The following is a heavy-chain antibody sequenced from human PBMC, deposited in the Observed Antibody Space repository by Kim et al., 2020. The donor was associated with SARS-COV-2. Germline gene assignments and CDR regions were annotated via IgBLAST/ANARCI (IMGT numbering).Heavy chain of an antibody. CDR3: ARLWGGRANEYYYNDMDV. V-gene: IGHV4-31*02. J-gene: IGHJ6*02. Sequence: SRVTITMNTSKNQFSLKLSSVTAADTAVYYCARLWGGRANEYYYNDMDVWGQGTTVTVSS. D-gene: IGHD3-16*01.